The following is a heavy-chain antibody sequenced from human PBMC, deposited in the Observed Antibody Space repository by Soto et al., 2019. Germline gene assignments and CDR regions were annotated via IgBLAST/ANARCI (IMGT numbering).Heavy chain of an antibody. CDR1: GGSISSYY. CDR2: IYYSGST. CDR3: ARTSIDTSGTAADP. J-gene: IGHJ5*02. D-gene: IGHD3-22*01. Sequence: PSETLSLTCTVSGGSISSYYWSWIRQPPGKGLEWIGYIYYSGSTNYNPSLKSRVTISVDTSKNQFSLKLSSVTAADTAVYYCARTSIDTSGTAADPCGQGTVVTVSS. V-gene: IGHV4-59*12.